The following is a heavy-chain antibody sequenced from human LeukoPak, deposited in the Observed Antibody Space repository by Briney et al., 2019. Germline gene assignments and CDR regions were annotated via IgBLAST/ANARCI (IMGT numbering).Heavy chain of an antibody. V-gene: IGHV3-30*04. CDR1: GFTFSSYA. D-gene: IGHD5-12*01. J-gene: IGHJ4*02. Sequence: GGSLRLSCAASGFTFSSYAMHWVRQAPGKGLEWVAVISYDGSNKYYADSVKGRFTISRDSSKNTLYLQMNSLRAEDTAVYYCARDGGRRGYSGYDGYWGQGTLVTVSS. CDR3: ARDGGRRGYSGYDGY. CDR2: ISYDGSNK.